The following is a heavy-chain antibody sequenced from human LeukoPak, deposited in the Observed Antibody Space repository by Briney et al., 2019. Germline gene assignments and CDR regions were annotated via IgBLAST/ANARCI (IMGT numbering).Heavy chain of an antibody. V-gene: IGHV3-23*01. D-gene: IGHD3-16*01. CDR2: ISDRGVAT. Sequence: GGSLRLSCAASGFTFSTFPMAWVRQAPWKGLEGVSGISDRGVATYYADSVKGRFTISRDDSKNTLYLQMNSLRADDTAVYYCAKVRAEGVWYSDLWGRGALVTVSS. CDR3: AKVRAEGVWYSDL. CDR1: GFTFSTFP. J-gene: IGHJ2*01.